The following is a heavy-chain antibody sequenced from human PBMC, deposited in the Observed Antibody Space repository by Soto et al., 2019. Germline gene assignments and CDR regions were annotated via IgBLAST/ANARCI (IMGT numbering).Heavy chain of an antibody. V-gene: IGHV3-23*01. Sequence: GGSLRLSCETSGFTFSNCVMTWVRQPPGKRLEWVSVITTNGQTAYADSVKGRFTISRDNSKNAAYLQMNSLRAEDTAVYCAKGLLNGRWYAADWGQGTLVTVSS. CDR1: GFTFSNCV. CDR2: ITTNGQT. CDR3: AKGLLNGRWYAAD. D-gene: IGHD6-13*01. J-gene: IGHJ4*02.